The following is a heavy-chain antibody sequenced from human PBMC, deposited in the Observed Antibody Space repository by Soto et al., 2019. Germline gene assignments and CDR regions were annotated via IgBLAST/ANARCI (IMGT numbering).Heavy chain of an antibody. CDR2: MNPNSGNT. Sequence: GASVKVSCKASGYTFTSYDINWVRQATGQGLEWMGWMNPNSGNTGYAQKFQGRVTMTRNTSISTAYMELSSLRSEDTAVYYCARDSSIYGDYWNWGQGTLVTVSS. CDR3: ARDSSIYGDYWN. V-gene: IGHV1-8*01. CDR1: GYTFTSYD. J-gene: IGHJ4*02. D-gene: IGHD4-17*01.